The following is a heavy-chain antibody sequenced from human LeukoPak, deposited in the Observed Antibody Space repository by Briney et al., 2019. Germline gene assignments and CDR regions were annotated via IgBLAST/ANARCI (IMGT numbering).Heavy chain of an antibody. CDR2: INTDGSST. Sequence: GGSLRLSCAASGFTFSSYWMHCVRQAPGRGLVWVSLINTDGSSTSYADSVKGRFTISRDNAKNTLYLQMNSLRADDTAVYYCAREIVVVPAARAQSVWFDPWGQGTLVTVSS. CDR3: AREIVVVPAARAQSVWFDP. D-gene: IGHD2-2*01. V-gene: IGHV3-74*01. J-gene: IGHJ5*02. CDR1: GFTFSSYW.